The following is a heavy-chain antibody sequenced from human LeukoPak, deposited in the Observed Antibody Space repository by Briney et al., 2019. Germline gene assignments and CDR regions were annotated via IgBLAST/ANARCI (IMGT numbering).Heavy chain of an antibody. D-gene: IGHD5-18*01. J-gene: IGHJ4*02. CDR1: GFTLRSHG. CDR2: SSSSGSTI. Sequence: GGSLRLSCAASGFTLRSHGMNWVRQAAGKGLEWVSYSSSSGSTIYYADSVKGRFTISRDNAKNSLYLQMNSLSAEDTAVYSCARSSLRGYTYGFDYWGQGTLVTVSS. V-gene: IGHV3-48*03. CDR3: ARSSLRGYTYGFDY.